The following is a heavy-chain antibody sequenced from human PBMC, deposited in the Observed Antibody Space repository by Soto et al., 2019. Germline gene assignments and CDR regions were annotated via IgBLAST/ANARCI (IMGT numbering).Heavy chain of an antibody. CDR2: VYYTGST. D-gene: IGHD3-9*01. CDR1: GGSISSYY. Sequence: SETLSLTCTVSGGSISSYYWSWIRQPPGKGLEWIGYVYYTGSTSYNPSLKRRVTFSADSSRGQFSLSLNSVTAADTAVYYCARTVLGPDLLADSFVDYYYYMDVWGQGTTVTVSS. CDR3: ARTVLGPDLLADSFVDYYYYMDV. J-gene: IGHJ6*03. V-gene: IGHV4-59*08.